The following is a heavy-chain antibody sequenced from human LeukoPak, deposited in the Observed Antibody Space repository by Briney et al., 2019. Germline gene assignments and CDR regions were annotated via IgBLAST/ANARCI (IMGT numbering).Heavy chain of an antibody. Sequence: SETLSLTCTVSGGSISSYYWSWIRQPPGKGLEWIGYIYYSGSTNYNPSLKSRVTISVDTSKNQFSLKLSSVTAADTAVYYCAREADYYDSSGYFDYWGQGTLVTVSS. CDR2: IYYSGST. D-gene: IGHD3-22*01. V-gene: IGHV4-59*01. CDR1: GGSISSYY. CDR3: AREADYYDSSGYFDY. J-gene: IGHJ4*02.